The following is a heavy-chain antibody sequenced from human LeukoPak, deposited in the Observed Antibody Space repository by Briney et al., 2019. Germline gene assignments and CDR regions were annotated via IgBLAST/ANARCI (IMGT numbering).Heavy chain of an antibody. CDR3: ARVDTAMGNPDY. Sequence: QSGGSLRLSCAASGFTFSNYWMSWVRQAPGKGLEWVANIKEDGSEKFHVGSVRGRFTISRDNAKNSLYLQMNSLRAEDTAVYYCARVDTAMGNPDYWGQGTLVTVSS. CDR2: IKEDGSEK. D-gene: IGHD5-18*01. CDR1: GFTFSNYW. J-gene: IGHJ4*02. V-gene: IGHV3-7*01.